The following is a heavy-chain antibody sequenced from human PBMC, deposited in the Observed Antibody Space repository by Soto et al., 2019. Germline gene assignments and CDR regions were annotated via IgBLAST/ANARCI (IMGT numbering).Heavy chain of an antibody. Sequence: SGPTLVNPTQTLTLTCTFSGFSLSTSGMRVSWIRQPPGKALEWLARIDWDDDRLYSTSLKTRLTISKDTSKNQVVLTMTNMDPVDTATYYCARSIVAAGNRWFDPWGQGTLVTVSS. D-gene: IGHD6-13*01. CDR1: GFSLSTSGMR. J-gene: IGHJ5*02. CDR3: ARSIVAAGNRWFDP. V-gene: IGHV2-70*04. CDR2: IDWDDDR.